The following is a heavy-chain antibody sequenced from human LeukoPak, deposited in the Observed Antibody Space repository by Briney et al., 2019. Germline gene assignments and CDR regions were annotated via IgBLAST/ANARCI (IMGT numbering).Heavy chain of an antibody. CDR3: ARRYSGGGCYNY. CDR2: INHSGST. D-gene: IGHD2-21*02. J-gene: IGHJ4*02. Sequence: SETLSLTCAVYGGSFSDYYWTWIRQPPGKELEWIGEINHSGSTNHNPSLKSRVTISVDTSKNQFSLKLRSVTAADTAVYYCARRYSGGGCYNYWGQGTLITVSS. CDR1: GGSFSDYY. V-gene: IGHV4-34*01.